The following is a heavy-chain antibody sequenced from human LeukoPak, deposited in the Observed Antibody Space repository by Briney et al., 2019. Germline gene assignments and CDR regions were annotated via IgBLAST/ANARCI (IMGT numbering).Heavy chain of an antibody. D-gene: IGHD3-22*01. Sequence: ASVKVSCKATSRISWVRQAPGQGLEWMGWISTYGGDTYYAQKFQGRITVTTDTSTSTVYMELRNLRSDDTAVYYCDDSGYNRDFDSWGQGTLVTVSS. V-gene: IGHV1-18*01. CDR1: TSR. CDR3: DDSGYNRDFDS. J-gene: IGHJ5*01. CDR2: ISTYGGDT.